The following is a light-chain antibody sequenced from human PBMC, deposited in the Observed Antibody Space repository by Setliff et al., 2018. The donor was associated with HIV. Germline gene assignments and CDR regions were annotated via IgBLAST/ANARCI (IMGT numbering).Light chain of an antibody. CDR2: GNN. CDR3: QVWDSSSDQYV. Sequence: QSVLTQPPSVSGAPGQTVTISCSGNNSNIGAGYDVHWYQQLPGTAPKVLIYGNNNRPSGIPERISGSNSGHTATLTISRVEVGDEADYYCQVWDSSSDQYVFGSGTKVTVL. V-gene: IGLV1-40*01. J-gene: IGLJ1*01. CDR1: NSNIGAGYD.